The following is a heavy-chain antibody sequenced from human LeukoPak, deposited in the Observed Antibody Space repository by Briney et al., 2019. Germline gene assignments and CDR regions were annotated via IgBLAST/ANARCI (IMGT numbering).Heavy chain of an antibody. Sequence: SETLSLTCTVSGGSISSSSYYWGWIRQPPGKGLEWIGSIYYSGSTYYNPSLKSRVTISVDTSKNQFSLKLSSVTAADTAVYYCARDRAAVAGSFDYWGQGTLVTVSS. D-gene: IGHD6-19*01. CDR3: ARDRAAVAGSFDY. CDR1: GGSISSSSYY. V-gene: IGHV4-39*07. J-gene: IGHJ4*02. CDR2: IYYSGST.